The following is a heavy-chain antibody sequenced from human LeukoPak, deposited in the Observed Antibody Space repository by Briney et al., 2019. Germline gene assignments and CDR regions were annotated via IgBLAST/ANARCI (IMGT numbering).Heavy chain of an antibody. CDR1: GFTFDDYA. CDR2: ISWDGGST. Sequence: GGSLRLSCAASGFTFDDYAMHWVRQAPGKGLEWVSLISWDGGSTYYADSVKGRFTISRDNSKNTLYLQMNSLRAEDTAVYYCAKVCPDYYFDYWGQGTLVTVSS. CDR3: AKVCPDYYFDY. J-gene: IGHJ4*02. V-gene: IGHV3-43D*03.